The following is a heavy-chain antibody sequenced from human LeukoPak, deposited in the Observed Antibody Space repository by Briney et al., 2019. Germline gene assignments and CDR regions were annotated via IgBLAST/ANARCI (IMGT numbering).Heavy chain of an antibody. CDR2: ISSSSSYI. V-gene: IGHV3-21*01. Sequence: GGSLRLSCAASGFTFSSYSMNWVRQAPGKGLEWVSSISSSSSYIYYADSVKGRFTISRDNAKNSLYPQMNSLRAEDTAVYYCASDRLVVAATGSQPFDYWGQGTLVTVSS. CDR3: ASDRLVVAATGSQPFDY. J-gene: IGHJ4*02. D-gene: IGHD2-15*01. CDR1: GFTFSSYS.